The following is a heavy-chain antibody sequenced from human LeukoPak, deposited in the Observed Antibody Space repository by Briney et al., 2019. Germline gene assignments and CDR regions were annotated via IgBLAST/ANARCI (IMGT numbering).Heavy chain of an antibody. Sequence: PGGSLRLSCTASGFTFSNAWMTWVRQTAGKGLEWVAVISYDETNKYYADSVRGRFTISRDNSKNTLYLQMNSLRAEDTAVYYCVYYGSGSYSIPDYWGQGTLVTVSS. CDR2: ISYDETNK. CDR3: VYYGSGSYSIPDY. CDR1: GFTFSNAW. V-gene: IGHV3-30*03. D-gene: IGHD3-10*01. J-gene: IGHJ4*02.